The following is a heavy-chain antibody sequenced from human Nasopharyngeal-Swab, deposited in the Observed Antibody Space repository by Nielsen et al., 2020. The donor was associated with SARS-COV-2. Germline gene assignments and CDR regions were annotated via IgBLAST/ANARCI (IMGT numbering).Heavy chain of an antibody. Sequence: ASAKDSCKASGDTFISDYMHWGRQDAGQGGEGRGIINPSGGSASYAQKFQGRVTMTRDTSTSTVYMELSSLRSEDTAVYYCARDLGVVTFGGVIVIPGKFDPWGQGTLVTVSS. D-gene: IGHD3-16*02. CDR1: GDTFISDY. CDR2: INPSGGSA. CDR3: ARDLGVVTFGGVIVIPGKFDP. V-gene: IGHV1-46*01. J-gene: IGHJ5*02.